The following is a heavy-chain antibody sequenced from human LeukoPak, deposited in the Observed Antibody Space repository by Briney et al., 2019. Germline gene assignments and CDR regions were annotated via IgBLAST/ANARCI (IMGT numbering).Heavy chain of an antibody. J-gene: IGHJ5*02. V-gene: IGHV1-69*13. Sequence: SVKVSCEASGGTFSSYAISWVRQAPGQGLEWMGGIIPIFGTANYAQKFQGRVTITADESTSTAYMELSSLRSEDTAVYYCARGGAKVFPFDPWGQGTLVTVSS. CDR2: IIPIFGTA. CDR3: ARGGAKVFPFDP. D-gene: IGHD4/OR15-4a*01. CDR1: GGTFSSYA.